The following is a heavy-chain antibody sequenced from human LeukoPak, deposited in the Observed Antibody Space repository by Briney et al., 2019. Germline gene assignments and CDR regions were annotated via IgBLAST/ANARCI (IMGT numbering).Heavy chain of an antibody. CDR3: AKETYSSGCFDY. D-gene: IGHD6-19*01. CDR1: GFTFDDYA. V-gene: IGHV3-9*01. Sequence: AGGSLRLSCAASGFTFDDYAMHWVRQAPGKGLEWVSGISWSSGSIGYADSVKGRFTISRDNAKNSLYLQMNSLRAEDTALYYCAKETYSSGCFDYWGQGTLVTVSS. CDR2: ISWSSGSI. J-gene: IGHJ4*02.